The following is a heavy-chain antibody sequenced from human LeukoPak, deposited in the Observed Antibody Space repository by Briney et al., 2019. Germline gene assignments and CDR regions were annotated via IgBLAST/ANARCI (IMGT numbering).Heavy chain of an antibody. CDR3: ARGVVPLRFLEWLLFDY. D-gene: IGHD3-3*01. V-gene: IGHV4-4*02. J-gene: IGHJ4*02. CDR2: IYHSGST. Sequence: SGTLSLTCAVSGGSISSSNWWSWVRQPPGKGLEWIGEIYHSGSTNYNPSLKSRVTISVDKSKNQFSLKLSSVTAADTAVYYCARGVVPLRFLEWLLFDYWGQGTLVTVSS. CDR1: GGSISSSNW.